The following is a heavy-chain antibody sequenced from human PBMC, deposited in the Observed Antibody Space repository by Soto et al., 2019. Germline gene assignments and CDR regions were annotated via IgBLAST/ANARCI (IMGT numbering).Heavy chain of an antibody. CDR3: ARLKGGDYYYFYRSGSYYYYMAV. J-gene: IGHJ6*03. CDR1: GGSISSSSYY. D-gene: IGHD3-10*01. Sequence: QLQLQESGPGLVKPSETLSLTCTVSGGSISSSSYYWGWIRQPPGQGLEWIGSIYYSGSTYYNPSLKSRHTISVDTSKYHFWLKLSSVTAGATAVYYCARLKGGDYYYFYRSGSYYYYMAVCGKGTTVTVSS. CDR2: IYYSGST. V-gene: IGHV4-39*01.